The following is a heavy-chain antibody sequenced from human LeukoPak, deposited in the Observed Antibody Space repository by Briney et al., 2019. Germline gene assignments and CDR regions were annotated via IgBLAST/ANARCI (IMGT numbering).Heavy chain of an antibody. V-gene: IGHV1-2*06. CDR1: GYTFTCYY. D-gene: IGHD6-19*01. CDR3: ARDSSGWDFDY. J-gene: IGHJ4*02. CDR2: INPNSGGT. Sequence: ASVKVSCKASGYTFTCYYMHWVRQAPGQGLEWMGRINPNSGGTNYAQKFQGRVTMTRDTSISTAYMELSRLRSDDTAVYYCARDSSGWDFDYWGQGTLVTVSS.